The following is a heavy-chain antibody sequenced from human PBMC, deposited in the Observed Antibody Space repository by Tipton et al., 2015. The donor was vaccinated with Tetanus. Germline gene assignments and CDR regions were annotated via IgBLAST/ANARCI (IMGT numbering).Heavy chain of an antibody. CDR2: VFYSGST. CDR3: ARSGGRRYAFDI. D-gene: IGHD3-16*01. Sequence: TLSLTCTLSGGSISSYYWSWVRQPPGKGLEWLGYVFYSGSTDLNPSLKSRVTISVDTSNNLFSLKLTSVTTADTAVYCCARSGGRRYAFDIWGQGTMVTVSS. J-gene: IGHJ3*02. CDR1: GGSISSYY. V-gene: IGHV4-59*01.